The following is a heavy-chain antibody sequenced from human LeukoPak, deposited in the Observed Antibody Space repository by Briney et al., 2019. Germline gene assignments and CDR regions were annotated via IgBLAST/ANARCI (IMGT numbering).Heavy chain of an antibody. V-gene: IGHV4-4*07. Sequence: SETLSLTCTVSGGSISSYYWSWIRQPAGKGLEWIGRIYTSGSTNYNPSLKRRVTMSVDTSKNQFSLKLSSVTAADTAVYYCARDRYYATSYYFDYWGQGTLVTVSS. CDR2: IYTSGST. D-gene: IGHD3-10*01. CDR3: ARDRYYATSYYFDY. J-gene: IGHJ4*02. CDR1: GGSISSYY.